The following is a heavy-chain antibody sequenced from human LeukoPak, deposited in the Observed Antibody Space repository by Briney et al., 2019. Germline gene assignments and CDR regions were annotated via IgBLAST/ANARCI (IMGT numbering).Heavy chain of an antibody. CDR3: ARAPHWDRPFDY. Sequence: TLSLTCAVSGGPISGGDYSWSWIRQPPGKGLEWIGYIYHSGSTRYNPSLKSRVTISVDRSKNQFSLKLSSVTAADTAVYYCARAPHWDRPFDYWGQGTLVTVSS. J-gene: IGHJ4*02. V-gene: IGHV4-30-2*01. CDR1: GGPISGGDYS. D-gene: IGHD7-27*01. CDR2: IYHSGST.